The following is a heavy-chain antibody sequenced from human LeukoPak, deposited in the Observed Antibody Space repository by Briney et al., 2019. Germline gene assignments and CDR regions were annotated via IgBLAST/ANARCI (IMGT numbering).Heavy chain of an antibody. CDR2: IYTSGST. Sequence: PWETLSLTCTVSGGSISSYYWSWIRQPAGEGLEWIGRIYTSGSTNYNPSLKSRVTMSVDTSKNQFSLKVTSLTAADTAVYYCARDSAMITYFDYWGQGTLVTVSS. V-gene: IGHV4-4*07. CDR1: GGSISSYY. D-gene: IGHD5-12*01. J-gene: IGHJ4*02. CDR3: ARDSAMITYFDY.